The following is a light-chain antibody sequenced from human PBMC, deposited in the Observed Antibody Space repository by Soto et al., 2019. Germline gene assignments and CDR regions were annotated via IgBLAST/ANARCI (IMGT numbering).Light chain of an antibody. CDR1: QSISSW. CDR3: QQYNSLWT. Sequence: DIQMTQSPSTLSASVGDRVTITCRASQSISSWLAWYQQKPGKAPKLLIYKASSLESGVPSRFSGSGSGTESTLTISSLQPDYFATYYCQQYNSLWTFGQGTKVEIK. CDR2: KAS. V-gene: IGKV1-5*03. J-gene: IGKJ1*01.